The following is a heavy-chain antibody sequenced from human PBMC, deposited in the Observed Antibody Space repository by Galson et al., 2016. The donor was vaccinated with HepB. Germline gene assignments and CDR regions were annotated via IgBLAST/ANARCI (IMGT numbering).Heavy chain of an antibody. CDR1: GFTLSSYA. V-gene: IGHV3-23*01. J-gene: IGHJ4*02. CDR2: ISGSGGST. D-gene: IGHD3-16*01. Sequence: SLRLSCAASGFTLSSYAMSWVRQAPGKGLEWVSAISGSGGSTYYADSVKGRFTISRDNSKNTLYLQMNSLRAGDTAIYYCGKHGGFDYWGQGALVTVSS. CDR3: GKHGGFDY.